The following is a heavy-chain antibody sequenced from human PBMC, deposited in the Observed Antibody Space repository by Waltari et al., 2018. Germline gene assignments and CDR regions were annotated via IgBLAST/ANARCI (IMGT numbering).Heavy chain of an antibody. CDR1: GYTFIDYF. J-gene: IGHJ4*02. V-gene: IGHV1-69-2*01. CDR2: IAPEDGET. D-gene: IGHD3-10*01. CDR3: APLPGGSGQTFDY. Sequence: EVQLVQSGAEVKKPGATVKISCKASGYTFIDYFMHWVQQAPDKGLEWVGRIAPEDGETVYAEKFQRRVTITADASTDTSYLELSSLRSDDTAVYYCAPLPGGSGQTFDYWGQGTLLTVSS.